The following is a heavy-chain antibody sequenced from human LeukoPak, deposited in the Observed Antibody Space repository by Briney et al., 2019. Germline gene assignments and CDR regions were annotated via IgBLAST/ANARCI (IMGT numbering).Heavy chain of an antibody. CDR2: ISGGGGST. J-gene: IGHJ4*02. CDR3: AKAESYYDSTGFGSLWDY. D-gene: IGHD3-22*01. CDR1: GFTFSNFF. V-gene: IGHV3-23*01. Sequence: QPGGSLRLSCVVSGFTFSNFFMSWVRQAPGKGLEWVSAISGGGGSTYYADSVQGRFTISRDNSKNTLYLQMNSLRAEDSAVYYCAKAESYYDSTGFGSLWDYWGQGTLVTVSS.